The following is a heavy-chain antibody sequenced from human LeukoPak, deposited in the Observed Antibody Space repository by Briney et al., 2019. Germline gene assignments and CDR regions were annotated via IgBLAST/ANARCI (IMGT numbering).Heavy chain of an antibody. D-gene: IGHD6-19*01. CDR1: GGTFSSHT. CDR2: INIIFGTA. J-gene: IGHJ4*02. V-gene: IGHV1-69*13. CDR3: AGEGGQWLVRY. Sequence: SVKVSCKASGGTFSSHTITWVRQAPGQGLEWMGGINIIFGTANYAQKFQGRVTIIADESTSTAYMELSSLRSEDTAVYYCAGEGGQWLVRYWGQGTLVTVSS.